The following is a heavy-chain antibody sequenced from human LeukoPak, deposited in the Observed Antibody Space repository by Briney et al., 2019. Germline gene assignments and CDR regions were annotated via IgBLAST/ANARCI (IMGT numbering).Heavy chain of an antibody. CDR3: ARVAMATIDY. J-gene: IGHJ4*02. CDR1: GGSISSSSYY. D-gene: IGHD5-24*01. CDR2: IYYSGST. V-gene: IGHV4-39*07. Sequence: PSETLSLTCTVSGGSISSSSYYWGWIRQPPGKGLEWIGSIYYSGSTYYNPSLKSRVTISVDTSKNQFSLKLSSVTAADTAVYYCARVAMATIDYWGQGTLVTVSS.